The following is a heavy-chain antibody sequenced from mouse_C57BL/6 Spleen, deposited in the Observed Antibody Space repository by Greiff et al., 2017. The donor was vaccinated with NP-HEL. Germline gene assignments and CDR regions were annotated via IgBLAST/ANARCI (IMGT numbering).Heavy chain of an antibody. J-gene: IGHJ4*01. Sequence: VQLQQSGAELVRPGASVTLSCKASGYTFTDYEMHWVKQTPVHGLEWIGAIDPETGGTAYNQKFKGKAILTADKSSSTAYMELRSLTSEDSAVYYRTRWDYDYDGREYYYAMDYWGQGTSVTVSS. CDR1: GYTFTDYE. CDR3: TRWDYDYDGREYYYAMDY. D-gene: IGHD2-4*01. CDR2: IDPETGGT. V-gene: IGHV1-15*01.